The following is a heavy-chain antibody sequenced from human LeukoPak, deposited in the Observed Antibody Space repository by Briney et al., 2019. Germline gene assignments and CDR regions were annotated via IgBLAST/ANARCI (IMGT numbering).Heavy chain of an antibody. CDR3: ARGDRLLAVAS. V-gene: IGHV1-46*01. CDR1: GYTFTSYY. J-gene: IGHJ4*02. Sequence: ASVKVSCRASGYTFTSYYMHWVRQAPGQGLEWMGIINPSIGSTSYAQKFQGRVTITRDTSASTAYMELSSLRSEDTAVYYCARGDRLLAVASWGQGTLVTVSS. D-gene: IGHD6-19*01. CDR2: INPSIGST.